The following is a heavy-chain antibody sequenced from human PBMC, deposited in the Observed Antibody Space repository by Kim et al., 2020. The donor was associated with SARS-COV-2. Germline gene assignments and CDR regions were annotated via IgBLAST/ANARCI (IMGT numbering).Heavy chain of an antibody. D-gene: IGHD3-22*01. V-gene: IGHV3-23*01. CDR2: ISGSGGST. CDR1: GFTFSSYA. J-gene: IGHJ4*02. Sequence: GGSLRLSCAASGFTFSSYAMSWVRQAPGKGLEWVSAISGSGGSTYYADSVKGRFTISRDNSKNTLYLQMNSLRAEDTAVYYCAKGHYDSSGYYSFGYWGQGTLVTVSS. CDR3: AKGHYDSSGYYSFGY.